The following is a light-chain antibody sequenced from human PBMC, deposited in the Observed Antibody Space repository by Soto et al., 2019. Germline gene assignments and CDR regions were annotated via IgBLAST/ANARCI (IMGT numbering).Light chain of an antibody. V-gene: IGLV2-14*01. CDR3: SSYTSSNTSSYV. J-gene: IGLJ1*01. Sequence: QSVLTQPASVSGSPGQSSTISCPGTSSDVGGYNFVSWYQQHPGKAHKLMMYDVSNRPSGVSNRFSGSKSGNTASLTISGLQAEDEADYYCSSYTSSNTSSYVFGTRTKVTVL. CDR2: DVS. CDR1: SSDVGGYNF.